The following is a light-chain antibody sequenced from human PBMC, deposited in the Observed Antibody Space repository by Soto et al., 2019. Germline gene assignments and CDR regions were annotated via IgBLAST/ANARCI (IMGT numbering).Light chain of an antibody. V-gene: IGKV3-15*01. Sequence: EIVMTQSPATLSVSPGERATLSCRASQSVRSNLAWYQQKPGQAPRLLIYGASTRAAGIPARFSGSGSGTEFTLTISSLQSEDFGVYYWQQYNNIRTFGQGTKVEIK. CDR3: QQYNNIRT. J-gene: IGKJ1*01. CDR2: GAS. CDR1: QSVRSN.